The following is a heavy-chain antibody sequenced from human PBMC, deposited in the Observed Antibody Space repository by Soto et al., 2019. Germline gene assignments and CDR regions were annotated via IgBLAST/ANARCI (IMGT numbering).Heavy chain of an antibody. CDR1: GFTFSDYA. D-gene: IGHD3-10*01. CDR3: AKVLSKNYYYPFDF. J-gene: IGHJ4*02. Sequence: GGSLRLSCTASGFTFSDYAMAWVRQAPGKGLEWVSTISGGSSVTYYGDSVKGRFTISRDNAKKTLFLQLNRLSAEDTATYYCAKVLSKNYYYPFDFWGQGTQVTVS. CDR2: ISGGSSVT. V-gene: IGHV3-23*01.